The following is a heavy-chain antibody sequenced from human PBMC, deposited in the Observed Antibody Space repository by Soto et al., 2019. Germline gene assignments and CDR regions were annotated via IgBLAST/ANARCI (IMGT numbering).Heavy chain of an antibody. Sequence: GGSLRLSCAASGFTFTTYTMNWVRQAPGKGLEWVSAISGSGGSTYYADSVKGRFTISRDNSKNTLYLQMNSLRAEDTAVYYCANGSKRRWFDPWGQGTLVTVSS. CDR2: ISGSGGST. J-gene: IGHJ5*02. CDR3: ANGSKRRWFDP. CDR1: GFTFTTYT. V-gene: IGHV3-23*01.